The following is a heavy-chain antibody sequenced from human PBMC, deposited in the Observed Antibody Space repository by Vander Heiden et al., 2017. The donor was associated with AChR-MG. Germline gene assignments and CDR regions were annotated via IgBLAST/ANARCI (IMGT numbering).Heavy chain of an antibody. D-gene: IGHD6-6*01. V-gene: IGHV3-7*04. Sequence: EVQLVESGGGLVQPGGSLRLSCAASGFTFSSYWMSWVRQAPGKGLEWVANIKQDGSEKCYVDSVKGRFTISRDNAKNSLSLQMNSLRAEDTAIYYCARGIAARPPKTQGVYWGQGTLVTVSS. CDR3: ARGIAARPPKTQGVY. CDR1: GFTFSSYW. CDR2: IKQDGSEK. J-gene: IGHJ4*02.